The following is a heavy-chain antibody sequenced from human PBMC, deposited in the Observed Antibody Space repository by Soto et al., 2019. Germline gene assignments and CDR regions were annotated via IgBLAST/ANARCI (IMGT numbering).Heavy chain of an antibody. J-gene: IGHJ4*02. CDR1: GGSVSGYH. Sequence: PWETLSLTCKVSGGSVSGYHWSWIRQPPGKVLEWIGYVNNNGNTDYNPSLESRVTISVDTSRNQISLKLSSVTATDTAVYYCARRHSSPHYRYWGQGTLVTVS. CDR3: ARRHSSPHYRY. D-gene: IGHD3-16*02. V-gene: IGHV4-59*08. CDR2: VNNNGNT.